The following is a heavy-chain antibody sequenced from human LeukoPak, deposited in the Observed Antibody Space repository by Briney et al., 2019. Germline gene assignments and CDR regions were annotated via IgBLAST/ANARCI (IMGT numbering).Heavy chain of an antibody. D-gene: IGHD3-10*01. CDR3: ARVGRWFGVPYGMDV. CDR1: GFTFSSYD. J-gene: IGHJ6*02. V-gene: IGHV3-13*01. CDR2: IGTAGDT. Sequence: GGSLRLSCAASGFTFSSYDMHWVRQATGKGLEWVSAIGTAGDTYYPGSVKGRFTISRENAKNSLYLQMNSLRAGDTAVYYCARVGRWFGVPYGMDVWGQGTTVTVSS.